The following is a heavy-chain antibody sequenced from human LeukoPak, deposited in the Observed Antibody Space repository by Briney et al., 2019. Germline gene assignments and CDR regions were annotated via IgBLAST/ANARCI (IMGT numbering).Heavy chain of an antibody. J-gene: IGHJ4*02. D-gene: IGHD2-15*01. CDR2: INPNSGAT. CDR3: ARDFFHGHCSGLTCFLLDS. CDR1: GYTFTGHY. Sequence: ASVKVSCKASGYTFTGHYMHWVRQAPGQGLEWMGWINPNSGATTYPQKFEGRVTMTTDTSTNTAYMELRSLRPDDTAVYFCARDFFHGHCSGLTCFLLDSWGQGSLVTVSS. V-gene: IGHV1-2*02.